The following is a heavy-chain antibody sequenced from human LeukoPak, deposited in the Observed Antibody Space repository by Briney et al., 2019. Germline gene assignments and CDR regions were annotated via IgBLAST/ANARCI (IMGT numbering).Heavy chain of an antibody. D-gene: IGHD6-13*01. Sequence: GRSLRLSCAASGFTFRSYGMHWVRQAPGRGLEWVAVIWYEGSDKHYADSVKGRFTISRDNSKNTLYLQLNSPRAEDTAVYYCARGSSSWYYFDYWGQGTLVTVSS. CDR3: ARGSSSWYYFDY. V-gene: IGHV3-33*01. CDR1: GFTFRSYG. J-gene: IGHJ4*02. CDR2: IWYEGSDK.